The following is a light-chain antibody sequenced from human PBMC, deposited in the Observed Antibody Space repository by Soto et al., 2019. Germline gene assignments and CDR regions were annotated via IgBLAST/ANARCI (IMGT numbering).Light chain of an antibody. CDR3: HQYASAPLT. Sequence: EIVLTQSPGTLSLSPGESATLSCGASQSVGRNYLAWFQKKPGQAPRLLIHTASGRATGIPDRFSGSGSGTDFTLTVSRLEPEDLAVYYCHQYASAPLTFGGGTKVDIK. CDR2: TAS. J-gene: IGKJ4*01. V-gene: IGKV3-20*01. CDR1: QSVGRNY.